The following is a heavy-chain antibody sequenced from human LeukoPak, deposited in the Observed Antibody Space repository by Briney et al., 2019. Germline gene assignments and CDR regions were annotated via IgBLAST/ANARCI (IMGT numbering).Heavy chain of an antibody. Sequence: SETLSLTCTVSGGSISSYYWSWIRQPPGKGLEWIGYIYYSGSTNYNPSLKSRVTISVDTSKNQFSLKLSSVTAADTAVYYCARAYCSSTSCGWFDPWGQGTLVTVSS. V-gene: IGHV4-59*01. CDR1: GGSISSYY. D-gene: IGHD2-2*01. CDR2: IYYSGST. CDR3: ARAYCSSTSCGWFDP. J-gene: IGHJ5*02.